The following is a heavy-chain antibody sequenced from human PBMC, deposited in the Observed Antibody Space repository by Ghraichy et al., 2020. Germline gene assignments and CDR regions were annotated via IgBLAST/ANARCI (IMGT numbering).Heavy chain of an antibody. D-gene: IGHD3-16*01. CDR2: INQDGSEK. Sequence: LSLTCAASGFTFSRYWMSWVRRAPGKGLEWVGNINQDGSEKYDVDSVKGRFTISRDNAKSSLYLQMNSLSAEDTAVYYCARDPTFGRLDYWGQGTLVTVSS. J-gene: IGHJ4*02. CDR1: GFTFSRYW. V-gene: IGHV3-7*01. CDR3: ARDPTFGRLDY.